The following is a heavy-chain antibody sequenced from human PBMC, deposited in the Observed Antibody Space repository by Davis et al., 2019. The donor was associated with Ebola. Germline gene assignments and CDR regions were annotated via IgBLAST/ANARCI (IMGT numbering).Heavy chain of an antibody. V-gene: IGHV1-69*13. CDR1: GGTFSSYA. J-gene: IGHJ6*02. D-gene: IGHD5-12*01. CDR3: AAPKEWLRRRGYYGMDV. CDR2: IIPIFGTA. Sequence: SVKVSCKASGGTFSSYAISWVRQAPGQGLEWMGGIIPIFGTANYAQKFQGRVTITADESTSTAYMELSSLRSEDTAVYYCAAPKEWLRRRGYYGMDVWGQGTTVTVSS.